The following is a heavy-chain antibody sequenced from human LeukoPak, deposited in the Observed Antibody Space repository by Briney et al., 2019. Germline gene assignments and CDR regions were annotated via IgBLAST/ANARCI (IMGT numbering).Heavy chain of an antibody. Sequence: GESLRLSCAASGFTFSSYWMRWVRQAPGKGLGWVANIKQDGSEKYYVDSVKGRFTISRDNAKNSLFLQMNSLRVEDTAVYYCAKLRYSSPSEVYFHYGGQRTLVTVSS. V-gene: IGHV3-7*01. CDR2: IKQDGSEK. CDR1: GFTFSSYW. J-gene: IGHJ4*02. D-gene: IGHD6-13*01. CDR3: AKLRYSSPSEVYFHY.